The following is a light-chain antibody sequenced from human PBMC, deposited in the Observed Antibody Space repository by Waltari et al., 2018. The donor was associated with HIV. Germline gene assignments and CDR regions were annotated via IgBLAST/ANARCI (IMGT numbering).Light chain of an antibody. CDR3: TSYISGTTPV. V-gene: IGLV2-14*01. CDR1: LNGYEY. CDR2: AVS. J-gene: IGLJ2*01. Sequence: QSALTQPSSGSGAPGHSLTISWYLNGYEYVSCYHGHPGNAPKVLIYAVSNRTPGLSTRFSGSKSGNTATLTISGLQREDEADYFCTSYISGTTPVFGRGTRVTVL.